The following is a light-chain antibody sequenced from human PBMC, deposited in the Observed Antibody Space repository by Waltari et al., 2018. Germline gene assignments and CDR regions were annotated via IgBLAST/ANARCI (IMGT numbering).Light chain of an antibody. CDR3: QQTAGIPYT. Sequence: DIQMTQSPSSLSASVGDRVTITCRASETINSYLNWYQQKPGKAPELLIIAASGMQSGIPARFSGSESGTDFTLTINSLQPEDFATYYCQQTAGIPYTFGQGTKVEI. CDR1: ETINSY. J-gene: IGKJ2*01. CDR2: AAS. V-gene: IGKV1-39*01.